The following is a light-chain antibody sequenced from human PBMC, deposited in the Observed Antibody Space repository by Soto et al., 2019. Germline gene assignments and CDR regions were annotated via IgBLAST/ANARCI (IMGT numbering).Light chain of an antibody. J-gene: IGKJ5*01. CDR3: QQYNDRPPIT. CDR2: GAS. CDR1: QSVGNN. V-gene: IGKV3-15*01. Sequence: IVMTQSPGTLSVSPGERVTLSCRASQSVGNNLAWHQQKPGQAPRLLIYGASTRATGFPARFSGSGSGTEFTLTISSLQSEDFAVYYCQQYNDRPPITFGQGTLLEI.